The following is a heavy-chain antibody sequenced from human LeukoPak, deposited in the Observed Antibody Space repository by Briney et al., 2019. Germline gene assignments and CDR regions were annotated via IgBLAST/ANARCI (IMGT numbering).Heavy chain of an antibody. Sequence: SETLSLTCTVSGYSISSGYYWGWIRQPPGKGLEWIGSMYHSGSTYYNPSLKSRVTISVDTSKNQFSLKLSSVTAADTAVYYCARDGLGRGSSWYYGYWGQGTLVTVSS. D-gene: IGHD6-13*01. V-gene: IGHV4-38-2*02. CDR1: GYSISSGYY. J-gene: IGHJ4*02. CDR2: MYHSGST. CDR3: ARDGLGRGSSWYYGY.